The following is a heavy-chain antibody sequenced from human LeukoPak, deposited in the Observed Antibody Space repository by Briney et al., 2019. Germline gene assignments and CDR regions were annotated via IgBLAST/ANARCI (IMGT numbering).Heavy chain of an antibody. J-gene: IGHJ4*02. V-gene: IGHV3-21*01. CDR3: ARDRTGEAGMAAFDY. CDR2: ISSTSSYI. CDR1: GFTLRDYW. Sequence: GGSLRLSCAASGFTLRDYWMTWIRQAPGKGLEWVSSISSTSSYIYYADSVKGRFTISRDNAKNSLYLQMNSLRVEDTAVYYCARDRTGEAGMAAFDYWGQGTLVTVSS. D-gene: IGHD3-10*01.